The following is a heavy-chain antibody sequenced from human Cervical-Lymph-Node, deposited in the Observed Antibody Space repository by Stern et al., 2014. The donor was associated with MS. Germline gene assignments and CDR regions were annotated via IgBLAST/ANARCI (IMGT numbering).Heavy chain of an antibody. CDR3: AKDTYHDY. CDR1: GFTSSSYA. CDR2: ISGRGEST. V-gene: IGHV3-23*04. J-gene: IGHJ4*02. Sequence: EVHLVESGGGLVQPGGSLRLSCAASGFTSSSYAMSWLRQAPGKGLEWVSCISGRGESTWYSASVKGRFTISRDNSKDTLYLQMNSLRAEDTAVYYCAKDTYHDYWGQGTLVTVSS. D-gene: IGHD2-2*01.